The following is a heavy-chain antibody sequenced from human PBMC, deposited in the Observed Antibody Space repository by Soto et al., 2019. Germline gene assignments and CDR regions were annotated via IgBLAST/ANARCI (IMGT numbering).Heavy chain of an antibody. CDR3: ARQAGYYGSGSYYTEIYYYYYYGMDV. D-gene: IGHD3-10*01. CDR1: GGSISSSTYY. V-gene: IGHV4-39*01. J-gene: IGHJ6*02. Sequence: SETLSLTCTVSGGSISSSTYYWGWIRQPPGKGLEWIGSIYYSGSTYYNPSLKSRVTISVDTSKNQFSLKLSSVTAADTAVYYCARQAGYYGSGSYYTEIYYYYYYGMDVWGQGTTVT. CDR2: IYYSGST.